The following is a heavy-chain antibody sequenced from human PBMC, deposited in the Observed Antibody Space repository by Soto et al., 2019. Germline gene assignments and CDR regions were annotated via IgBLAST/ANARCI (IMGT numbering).Heavy chain of an antibody. CDR2: ISYDGSNK. J-gene: IGHJ4*02. CDR1: GFTFSSYA. V-gene: IGHV3-30-3*01. Sequence: QVQLVESGGGVVQPGRSLRLSCATSGFTFSSYAIHWVRQAPGNGLEWVAVISYDGSNKNYADSVKGRFTISRDNSKNTVDLQMNSLRAEDTSVYYCARDGGGVVPAAIRFDYWGQGTLVTVSS. CDR3: ARDGGGVVPAAIRFDY. D-gene: IGHD2-2*01.